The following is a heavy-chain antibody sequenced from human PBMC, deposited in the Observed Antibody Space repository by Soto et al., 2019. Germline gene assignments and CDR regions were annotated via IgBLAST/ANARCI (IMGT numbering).Heavy chain of an antibody. CDR2: IYYSGST. V-gene: IGHV4-59*08. CDR3: ARLKHYGHYFDY. J-gene: IGHJ4*01. D-gene: IGHD4-17*01. CDR1: DGSIVSYY. Sequence: TSEPLSLTKTFADGSIVSYYWIWILQPPGKGLEWIGYIYYSGSTNYNPSLKSRVTISVDTSKNQFSLKLSSVTAADTAVYYCARLKHYGHYFDYWVHGTLVTGSS.